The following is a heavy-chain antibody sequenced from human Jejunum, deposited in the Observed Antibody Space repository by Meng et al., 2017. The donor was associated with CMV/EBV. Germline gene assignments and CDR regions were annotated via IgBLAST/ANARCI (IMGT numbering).Heavy chain of an antibody. Sequence: TDAWMSWVRQAPGKGLEWVGRIKSRSEGETAEYAAPVNGRFIISRDDSKNTLYLQMGSLRPEDMAIYYCARVRGPYSVGACYSAFDYWGQGTLVTVSS. CDR1: TDAW. CDR2: IKSRSEGETA. V-gene: IGHV3-15*01. CDR3: ARVRGPYSVGACYSAFDY. D-gene: IGHD2-15*01. J-gene: IGHJ4*02.